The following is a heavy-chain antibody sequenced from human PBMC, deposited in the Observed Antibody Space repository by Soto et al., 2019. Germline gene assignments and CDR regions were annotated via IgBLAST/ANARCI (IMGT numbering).Heavy chain of an antibody. J-gene: IGHJ6*02. V-gene: IGHV1-18*01. Sequence: EASVKVSCKASGYTFTSYGISWVRQAPGQGLEWMGWISAYNGNTNYAQKLQGRVTMTTDTSTSTAYMELRSLRSDDTAVYYCARDQGQLERRRRLHYYGMDVWGQGTTVTVSS. CDR1: GYTFTSYG. D-gene: IGHD1-1*01. CDR2: ISAYNGNT. CDR3: ARDQGQLERRRRLHYYGMDV.